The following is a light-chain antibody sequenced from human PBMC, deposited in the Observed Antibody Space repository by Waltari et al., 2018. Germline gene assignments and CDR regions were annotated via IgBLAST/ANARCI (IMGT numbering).Light chain of an antibody. V-gene: IGKV2-30*02. Sequence: DFVMTQSPLSLPVTLGQPASQSLVHSDGNTYLNWFHQRPGHSPGRLIHKVSNRDSGVPDRFSGSGSGTDFTLKITRVEAEDVAIYYCLPGAHWTFGQGTKVEIE. J-gene: IGKJ1*01. CDR3: LPGAHWT. CDR2: KVS. CDR1: QSLVHSDGNTY.